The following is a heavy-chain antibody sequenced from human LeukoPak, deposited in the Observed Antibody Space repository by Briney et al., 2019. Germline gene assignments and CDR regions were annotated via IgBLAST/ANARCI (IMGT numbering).Heavy chain of an antibody. Sequence: PGGSLRPSCALSGITFSNHGMNWVRQAPGKGLEWVTIISYDGNNKYYADSVKGRFTISRDNSKNTLYLQMNSLRAEDTAVYYCARDYWAGMFANNLPGDYWGQGTLVTVSS. CDR3: ARDYWAGMFANNLPGDY. J-gene: IGHJ4*02. CDR2: ISYDGNNK. D-gene: IGHD3-10*02. V-gene: IGHV3-30*03. CDR1: GITFSNHG.